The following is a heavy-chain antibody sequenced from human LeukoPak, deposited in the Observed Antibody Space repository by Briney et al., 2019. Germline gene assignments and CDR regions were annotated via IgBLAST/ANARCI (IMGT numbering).Heavy chain of an antibody. CDR3: AKDGPGYCSGGSCYGVDY. CDR2: ISGSGGST. V-gene: IGHV3-23*01. Sequence: GGSLRLSCAASGFTFSSYAMSWVRQAPGKGLEWVSAISGSGGSTYYADSVKGRFTISSDNSKNTLYLQMNSLRAEDTAVYYCAKDGPGYCSGGSCYGVDYWGQGTLVTVSS. J-gene: IGHJ4*02. D-gene: IGHD2-15*01. CDR1: GFTFSSYA.